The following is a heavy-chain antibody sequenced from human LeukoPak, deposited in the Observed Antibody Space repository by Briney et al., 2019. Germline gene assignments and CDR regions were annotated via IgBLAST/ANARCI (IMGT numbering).Heavy chain of an antibody. CDR3: ARGHSTVTTRNIDY. V-gene: IGHV1-2*06. Sequence: ASVKVSCDVSIHTFTGYYMHWVRQAPGQGLEWMGRINPNSGGTNYAQKFQGRDTMTRDTSISTAYMELSRLRSDDTAVYYCARGHSTVTTRNIDYWGQGTLVTVSS. D-gene: IGHD4-17*01. CDR1: IHTFTGYY. CDR2: INPNSGGT. J-gene: IGHJ4*02.